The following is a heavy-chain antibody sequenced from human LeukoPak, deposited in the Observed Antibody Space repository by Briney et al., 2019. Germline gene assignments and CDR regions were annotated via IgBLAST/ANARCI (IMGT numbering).Heavy chain of an antibody. CDR2: VIPVFGTT. D-gene: IGHD2/OR15-2a*01. J-gene: IGHJ4*02. CDR3: ARCSPGDSSNFYAVLQY. Sequence: SVKVSCKASGGTFSSYAVSWVRLTPGQGLEWLGGVIPVFGTTTYAQKSQAKVTMTADKSTNTAYLEISSLTSDDTAVYYCARCSPGDSSNFYAVLQYWGQGTQVTVST. CDR1: GGTFSSYA. V-gene: IGHV1-69*06.